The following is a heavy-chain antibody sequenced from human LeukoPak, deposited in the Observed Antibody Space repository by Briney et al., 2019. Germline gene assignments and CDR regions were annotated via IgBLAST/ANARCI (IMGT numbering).Heavy chain of an antibody. D-gene: IGHD2-21*01. CDR2: ISGSGGST. V-gene: IGHV3-23*01. J-gene: IGHJ4*02. CDR3: AKGTMWPPGYFDY. CDR1: GFTFSSYA. Sequence: GGLLRLSCAASGFTFSSYAMSWVRQAPGKGLEWVSAISGSGGSTYYADSVKGRFTISRDNSKNTLYLQMNSLRAEDTAVYYCAKGTMWPPGYFDYWGQGTLVTVSS.